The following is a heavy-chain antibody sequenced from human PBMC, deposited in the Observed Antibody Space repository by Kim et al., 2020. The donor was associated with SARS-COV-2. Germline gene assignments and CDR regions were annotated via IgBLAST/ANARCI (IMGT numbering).Heavy chain of an antibody. D-gene: IGHD3-10*01. CDR1: GASVSSDRHY. J-gene: IGHJ5*02. CDR2: GRYSGST. Sequence: SETLSLTCNVSGASVSSDRHYWVWIRQPPGKGLEWLGSGRYSGSTYYNPSLKSRLSISVDTSKNQFSLRLTSVTAADTAVYFCATWSLRFGETTFDPWGQGTLVTVSS. CDR3: ATWSLRFGETTFDP. V-gene: IGHV4-39*01.